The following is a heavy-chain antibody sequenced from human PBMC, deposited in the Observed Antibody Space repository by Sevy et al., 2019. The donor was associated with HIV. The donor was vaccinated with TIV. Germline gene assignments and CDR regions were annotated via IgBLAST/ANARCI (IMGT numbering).Heavy chain of an antibody. CDR1: GFAFSDYG. V-gene: IGHV3-33*01. D-gene: IGHD4-17*01. CDR3: ARDPRIFGDYLLTYFDY. J-gene: IGHJ4*02. Sequence: GGSLRLSCVASGFAFSDYGMHWVRQAPGKGLEWVAVIWYDGNNQHYADSVRGRFTISSDNSKNTLYLQLSSLRAEDTAVYYCARDPRIFGDYLLTYFDYWGQGVLVTVSS. CDR2: IWYDGNNQ.